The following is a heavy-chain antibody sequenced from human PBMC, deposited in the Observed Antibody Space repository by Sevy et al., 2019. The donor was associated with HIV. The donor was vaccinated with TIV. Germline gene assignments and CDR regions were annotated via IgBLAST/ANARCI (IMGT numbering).Heavy chain of an antibody. CDR2: INPSGGST. D-gene: IGHD2-2*01. CDR3: ARSIVVAPGALLP. V-gene: IGHV1-46*01. Sequence: ASVKVSCKASGYTFTNYYLNWVRQAPGQGLEWMGVINPSGGSTNYAQKFQGRVTLTRDTSTSTVYMELSSLRSEDTAVYYCARSIVVAPGALLPRGQGTLVTVSS. J-gene: IGHJ5*02. CDR1: GYTFTNYY.